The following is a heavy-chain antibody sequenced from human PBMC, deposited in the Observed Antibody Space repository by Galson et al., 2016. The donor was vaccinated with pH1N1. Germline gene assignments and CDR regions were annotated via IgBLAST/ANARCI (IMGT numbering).Heavy chain of an antibody. CDR3: ARDRINMIVGAGTFDI. J-gene: IGHJ3*02. CDR1: GFTFSNYV. D-gene: IGHD3-22*01. CDR2: INPSTIST. V-gene: IGHV3-23*01. Sequence: SLRLSCAASGFTFSNYVMGWVRQAPGKGLQWVSSINPSTISTYYADSVKGRFTISRDNFRNTLYLQMNSLGVEDTAVYYCARDRINMIVGAGTFDIWGQGTMVTVAS.